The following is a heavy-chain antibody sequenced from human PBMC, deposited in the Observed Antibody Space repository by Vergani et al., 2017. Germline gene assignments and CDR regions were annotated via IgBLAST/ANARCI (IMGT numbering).Heavy chain of an antibody. D-gene: IGHD4-17*01. Sequence: QVQLVESGGGVVQPGRSLRLSCAASGFTFSSYGMHWVRQAPGKGLEWVAVISYDGSNKYYADSVKGRFTISRDNAKNSLYLQMNSLRAEDTAVYYCARDNGDYPYFDYWGQGTLVTVSS. CDR1: GFTFSSYG. CDR3: ARDNGDYPYFDY. J-gene: IGHJ4*02. CDR2: ISYDGSNK. V-gene: IGHV3-30*03.